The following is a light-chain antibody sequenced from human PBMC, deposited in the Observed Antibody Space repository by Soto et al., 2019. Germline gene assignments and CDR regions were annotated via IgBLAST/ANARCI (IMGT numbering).Light chain of an antibody. Sequence: DIQMTQSPSTLSASVGDRVTITCRASQSISSWLDWYQQKPGKAPKLLIYDASSLESGVPPRFSGSGSGTEFTLTISSLQPDDFATYSCQQYNSYSYTFGQGTKLEIK. CDR2: DAS. CDR1: QSISSW. CDR3: QQYNSYSYT. V-gene: IGKV1-5*01. J-gene: IGKJ2*01.